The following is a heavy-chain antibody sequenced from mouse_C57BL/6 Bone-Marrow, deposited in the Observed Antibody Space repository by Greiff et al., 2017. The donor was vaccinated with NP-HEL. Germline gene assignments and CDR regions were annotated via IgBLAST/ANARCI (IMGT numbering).Heavy chain of an antibody. CDR3: ARRGGSRSHWYFDV. D-gene: IGHD1-1*01. V-gene: IGHV1-53*01. CDR1: GYTFTSYW. CDR2: INPSNGGT. J-gene: IGHJ1*03. Sequence: QVQLQQPGTELVKPGASMKLSCKASGYTFTSYWMHWVKQRPGQGLEWIGNINPSNGGTNYNEKFKSKATLTVDKSSSTAYMQLSSLTSEDSAVYYCARRGGSRSHWYFDVWGTGTTVTVSS.